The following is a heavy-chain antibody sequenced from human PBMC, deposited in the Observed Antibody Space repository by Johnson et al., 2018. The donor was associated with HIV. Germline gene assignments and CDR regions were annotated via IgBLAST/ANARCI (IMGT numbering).Heavy chain of an antibody. CDR1: GFTVSSNY. Sequence: VQLVESGGNLIQPGGSLRLSCAASGFTVSSNYMSWVRQAPGKGLEWVAVISFDGNNKYYADSVKGRFTILRDNSKNTLYLQMNSLRAEDTALYYCAREEVVAANAFDIWGQGTMVTVSS. CDR3: AREEVVAANAFDI. D-gene: IGHD2-15*01. V-gene: IGHV3-30-3*01. J-gene: IGHJ3*02. CDR2: ISFDGNNK.